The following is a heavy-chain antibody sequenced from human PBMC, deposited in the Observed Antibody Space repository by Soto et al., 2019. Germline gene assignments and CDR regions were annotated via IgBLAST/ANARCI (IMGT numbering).Heavy chain of an antibody. CDR2: IYYSGST. CDR1: GGSISSGGYY. V-gene: IGHV4-31*03. D-gene: IGHD2-15*01. CDR3: ARVVVVVVAAKDWFDP. Sequence: QVQLQESGPGLVKPSQTLSLTCTVSGGSISSGGYYWSWIRQHPGKGLEWIGYIYYSGSTYYNPSLKGRVTISVDTSKNQFYLKLSYVTAADTDVYYCARVVVVVVAAKDWFDPWGQGTLVTVSS. J-gene: IGHJ5*02.